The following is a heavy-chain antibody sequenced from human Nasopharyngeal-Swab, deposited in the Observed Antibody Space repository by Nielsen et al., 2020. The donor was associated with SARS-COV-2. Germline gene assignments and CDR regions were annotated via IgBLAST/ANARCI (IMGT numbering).Heavy chain of an antibody. D-gene: IGHD1-26*01. J-gene: IGHJ4*02. Sequence: GESLKISCAASGFTFSSYSMNWVRQAPGKGLEWVSSISSSSSYIYYADSVKGRFTISRDNAKNSLYLQMNSLRAEDTAVYYCARAKLHSGSLDFWGQGTLVTVSS. CDR3: ARAKLHSGSLDF. CDR2: ISSSSSYI. CDR1: GFTFSSYS. V-gene: IGHV3-21*01.